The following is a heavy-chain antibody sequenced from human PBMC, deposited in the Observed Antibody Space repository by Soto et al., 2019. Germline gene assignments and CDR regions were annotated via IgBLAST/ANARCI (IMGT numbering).Heavy chain of an antibody. D-gene: IGHD3-10*01. Sequence: EVQLVESGGGLVQPGGSLRLSCAASGFTFSSYWMSWVRQAPGKGLEWVANIKEDGSERYYVDSVKGRFTISRDNAKDSLYLQMNRLRAEDTAVYYRARATGADKEDYWGQGTLVTVSS. CDR1: GFTFSSYW. CDR2: IKEDGSER. CDR3: ARATGADKEDY. V-gene: IGHV3-7*04. J-gene: IGHJ4*02.